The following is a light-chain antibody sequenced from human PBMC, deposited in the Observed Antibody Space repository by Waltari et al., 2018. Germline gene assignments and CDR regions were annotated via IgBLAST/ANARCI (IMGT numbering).Light chain of an antibody. CDR1: SSDIGAYTY. V-gene: IGLV2-8*01. Sequence: QSALTQPPSASGSPGQSVTISCTGTSSDIGAYTYVAWYQMHPGKAPKLLIYEVSNGPSGVPDRFSGSKSGNTASLTVSGLQAEDEAEYFCASYAGNNNYVFGSGTKVTVL. J-gene: IGLJ1*01. CDR3: ASYAGNNNYV. CDR2: EVS.